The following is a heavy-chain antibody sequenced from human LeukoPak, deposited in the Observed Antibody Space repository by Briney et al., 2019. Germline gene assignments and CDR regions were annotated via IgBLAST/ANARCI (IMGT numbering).Heavy chain of an antibody. J-gene: IGHJ4*02. CDR3: ARGEGYSYGYHY. CDR1: GFTVRSNY. D-gene: IGHD5-18*01. V-gene: IGHV3-66*01. Sequence: GGSLRLSCAASGFTVRSNYMSWVRQAPGKGLEWVSVIYSGGSTYYADSVKGRFTISRDNFKNTLYLQMNSLRAEDTAVYYCARGEGYSYGYHYWGQGTLVTVSS. CDR2: IYSGGST.